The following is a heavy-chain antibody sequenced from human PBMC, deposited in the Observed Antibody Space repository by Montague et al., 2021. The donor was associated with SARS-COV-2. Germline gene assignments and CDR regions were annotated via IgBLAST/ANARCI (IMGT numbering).Heavy chain of an antibody. V-gene: IGHV4-59*08. CDR1: GASINSRY. Sequence: TLSLTCTVSGASINSRYWSWIRQPPGKGLEWIGYYYSGSTRYNPSLKSRVTISVDTSKNQFSVKVTSVTAADTAVYYCARQGGSNYGWFDPWGQGTLVTVSS. CDR3: ARQGGSNYGWFDP. J-gene: IGHJ5*02. CDR2: YYSGST. D-gene: IGHD1-26*01.